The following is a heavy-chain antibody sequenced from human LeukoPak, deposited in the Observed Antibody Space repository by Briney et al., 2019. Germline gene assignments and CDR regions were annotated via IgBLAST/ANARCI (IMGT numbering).Heavy chain of an antibody. CDR1: GGTFSSYA. V-gene: IGHV1-69*13. CDR2: IIPMYGTT. Sequence: ASVKVSCKAFGGTFSSYAISWVRQAPGQGLEWMGTIIPMYGTTNYAQRFQGRVTITADESTSTAYMELSSLRSEDTAVYYCARGMAPHYYYYMDVWGKGTTVTISS. D-gene: IGHD5-24*01. J-gene: IGHJ6*03. CDR3: ARGMAPHYYYYMDV.